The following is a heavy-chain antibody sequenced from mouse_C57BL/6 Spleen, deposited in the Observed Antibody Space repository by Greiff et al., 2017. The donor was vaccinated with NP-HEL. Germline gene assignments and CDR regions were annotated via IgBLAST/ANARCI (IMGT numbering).Heavy chain of an antibody. J-gene: IGHJ2*01. V-gene: IGHV1-69*01. Sequence: QVQLQQPGAELVMPGASVKLSCKASGYTFTSYWMHWVKQRPGQGLEWIGEIDPSDSYTNYNQKFKGKSTLTVDKSSSTAYMQLSSLTSEDSAVYYCARSPDGYESYFDYWGQGTTLTVSS. CDR3: ARSPDGYESYFDY. CDR1: GYTFTSYW. D-gene: IGHD2-2*01. CDR2: IDPSDSYT.